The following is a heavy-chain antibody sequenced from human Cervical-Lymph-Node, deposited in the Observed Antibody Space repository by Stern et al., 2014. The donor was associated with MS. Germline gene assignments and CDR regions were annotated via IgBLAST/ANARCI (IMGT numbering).Heavy chain of an antibody. V-gene: IGHV4-31*03. D-gene: IGHD3-22*01. J-gene: IGHJ4*02. CDR3: ARGARYSDSSGYYFYFDY. Sequence: QLQLQESGPGLVKPSQTLPLTCTVSGGSINSGGYYWSWIRQSPGKGLEWIGYIYYTGSAYYDPSLKSRLSMSIDTSKNQFSLNLNSVTAADTAVYYCARGARYSDSSGYYFYFDYWGQGTLVTVSA. CDR1: GGSINSGGYY. CDR2: IYYTGSA.